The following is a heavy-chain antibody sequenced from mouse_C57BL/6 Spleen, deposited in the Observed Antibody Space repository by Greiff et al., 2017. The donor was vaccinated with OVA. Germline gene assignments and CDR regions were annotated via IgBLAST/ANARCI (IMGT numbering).Heavy chain of an antibody. J-gene: IGHJ3*01. D-gene: IGHD2-4*01. V-gene: IGHV1-52*01. Sequence: QVQLQQSGAELVRPGSSVKLSCKASGYTFTSYWMHWVKQRPIQGLEWIGNIDPSDSETHYNQKFKDKATLTVDKSSSTAYMQLSSLTSEDSAVYYCARVAFSGYYDYGFAYWGQGTLVTVSA. CDR1: GYTFTSYW. CDR2: IDPSDSET. CDR3: ARVAFSGYYDYGFAY.